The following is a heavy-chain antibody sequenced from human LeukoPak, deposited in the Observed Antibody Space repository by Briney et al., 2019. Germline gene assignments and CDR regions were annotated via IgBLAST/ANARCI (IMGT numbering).Heavy chain of an antibody. V-gene: IGHV3-30*02. CDR3: ASHRDPDGYYGSGSYWDN. D-gene: IGHD3-10*01. Sequence: TGGSLRLSCAASGFTCNNYGMHWVRQAPGKGLEGVAFIRYDGSNKYYADSVKGRFTISRDNSKNMLYLQMDSLRAEDTAVYYRASHRDPDGYYGSGSYWDNWGQGTLVTVSS. CDR1: GFTCNNYG. CDR2: IRYDGSNK. J-gene: IGHJ4*02.